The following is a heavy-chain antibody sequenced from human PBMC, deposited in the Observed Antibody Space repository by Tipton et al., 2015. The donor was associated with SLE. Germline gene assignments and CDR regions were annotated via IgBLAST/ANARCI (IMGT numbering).Heavy chain of an antibody. Sequence: QVQLVQSEAEVKKPGASVKVSCKASGGTFSSYTISWVRQAPGQGLEWMGRIIPILGIANYAQKFQGRVTITADKSTSTAYMELSSLRSEDTAVYYCAKDREVLLWFGELGDFDYWGQGTLVTVSS. V-gene: IGHV1-69*09. CDR1: GGTFSSYT. D-gene: IGHD3-10*01. CDR3: AKDREVLLWFGELGDFDY. J-gene: IGHJ4*02. CDR2: IIPILGIA.